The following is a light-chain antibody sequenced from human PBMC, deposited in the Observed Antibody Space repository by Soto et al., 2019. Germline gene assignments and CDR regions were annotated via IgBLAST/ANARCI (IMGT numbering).Light chain of an antibody. V-gene: IGKV3-20*01. CDR2: GAS. CDR1: QSISRNY. CDR3: QQYGTSPPYT. Sequence: EIVLTQSPGTLSLSPGERATLSCRASQSISRNYLAWYQQKPGQAPSLLIYGASSRATGIPDRFSGGGSGADFTLTISRLEPEDFAMYYCQQYGTSPPYTFGQGTNLEIK. J-gene: IGKJ2*01.